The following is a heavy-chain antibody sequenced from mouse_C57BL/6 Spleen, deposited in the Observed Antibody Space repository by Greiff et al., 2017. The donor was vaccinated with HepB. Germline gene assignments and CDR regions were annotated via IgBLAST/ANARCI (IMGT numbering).Heavy chain of an antibody. V-gene: IGHV1-76*01. D-gene: IGHD1-1*01. J-gene: IGHJ4*01. CDR1: GYTFTDYY. Sequence: VQLQQSGAELVRPGASVKLSCKASGYTFTDYYINWVKQRPGQGLEWIARIYPGSGNTYYNEKFKGKATLTAEKSSSTAYMQLSSLTSEDSAVYFCARGNYGSSYETRYAMDYWGQGTSVTVSS. CDR3: ARGNYGSSYETRYAMDY. CDR2: IYPGSGNT.